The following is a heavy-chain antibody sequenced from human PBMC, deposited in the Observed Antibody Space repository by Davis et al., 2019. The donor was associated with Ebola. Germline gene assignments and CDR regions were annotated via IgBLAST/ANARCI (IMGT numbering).Heavy chain of an antibody. Sequence: SETLSLTCTVSGGSISTYYWSWIRQSPGKGLEWIGTIHYSGNTHYNSSLKSRVTISEDTSKNLFSLHLTSVTAADTAVYFCARGYVVITAATSFLNWFDPWGQGVLVTVSS. CDR3: ARGYVVITAATSFLNWFDP. V-gene: IGHV4-59*12. CDR2: IHYSGNT. D-gene: IGHD2-15*01. J-gene: IGHJ5*01. CDR1: GGSISTYY.